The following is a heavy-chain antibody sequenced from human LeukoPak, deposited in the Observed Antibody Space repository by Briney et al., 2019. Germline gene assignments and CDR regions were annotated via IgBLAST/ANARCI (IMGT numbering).Heavy chain of an antibody. Sequence: GSLRLSCAASGFTFSSYAMHWVRQAPGKGLEWVAVISYDGSNKYYAGSVKGRFTISRDNSKNTLYLQMNSLRAEDTAVYYCARDSVAARYKNSSSWYSHSDYWGQGTLVTVSS. D-gene: IGHD6-13*01. CDR2: ISYDGSNK. V-gene: IGHV3-30*04. CDR3: ARDSVAARYKNSSSWYSHSDY. J-gene: IGHJ4*02. CDR1: GFTFSSYA.